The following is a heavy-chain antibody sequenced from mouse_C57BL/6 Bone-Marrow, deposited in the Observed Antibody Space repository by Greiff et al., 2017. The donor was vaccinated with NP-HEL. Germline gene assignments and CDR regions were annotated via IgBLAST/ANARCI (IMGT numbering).Heavy chain of an antibody. CDR2: IYPRSGNT. D-gene: IGHD1-2*01. V-gene: IGHV1-81*01. CDR1: GYTFTSYG. Sequence: VQLQQSGAELARPGASVKLSCKASGYTFTSYGISWVKQRPGQGLEWIGEIYPRSGNTYYNEKFKGKATLTADKSSSTAYMELRSLTSEDSAVYFCARERLLRPAWFAYWGQGTLVTVSA. CDR3: ARERLLRPAWFAY. J-gene: IGHJ3*01.